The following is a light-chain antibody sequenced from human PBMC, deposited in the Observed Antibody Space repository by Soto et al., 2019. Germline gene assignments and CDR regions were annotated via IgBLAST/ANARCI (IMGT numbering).Light chain of an antibody. V-gene: IGLV1-40*01. Sequence: QLVLTQPPSVSGAPGQRVTISCTGSSSNIGAGYDVHWYQQLPGTAPKLLIYGNSNRPSGVPDRFSGSKSGTSASLAITGLQAEDEADYSCQSYDSSLSAYYVFGTGTKVTVL. J-gene: IGLJ1*01. CDR2: GNS. CDR3: QSYDSSLSAYYV. CDR1: SSNIGAGYD.